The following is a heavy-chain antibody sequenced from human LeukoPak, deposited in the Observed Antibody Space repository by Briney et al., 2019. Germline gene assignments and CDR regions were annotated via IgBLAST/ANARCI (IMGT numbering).Heavy chain of an antibody. Sequence: GGSLRLSCAASGFTFSSYEMNWVRQAPGKGLEWVSYISSSGSTIYYADSVKGRFTISRDNAKNSLYLQMNSLRAEDTAVYYCARKSGGIVGATFKYWGQGTLVTVSS. V-gene: IGHV3-48*03. D-gene: IGHD1-26*01. CDR1: GFTFSSYE. CDR3: ARKSGGIVGATFKY. CDR2: ISSSGSTI. J-gene: IGHJ4*02.